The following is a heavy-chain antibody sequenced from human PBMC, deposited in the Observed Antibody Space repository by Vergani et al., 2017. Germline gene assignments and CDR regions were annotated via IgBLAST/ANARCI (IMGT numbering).Heavy chain of an antibody. D-gene: IGHD4-17*01. V-gene: IGHV2-70*04. CDR3: ARSTTTVTMYFDL. Sequence: QVTLKESGPALVKPTQTLTLTCTFSGFSPSTSGMRVSWIRQPPGKALEWLARIDWDDDKFYSTSLKTMLTITKDTSKNQVVLTMTNRDPVDTATYYCARSTTTVTMYFDLWGRGTLVTVSS. J-gene: IGHJ2*01. CDR1: GFSPSTSGMR. CDR2: IDWDDDK.